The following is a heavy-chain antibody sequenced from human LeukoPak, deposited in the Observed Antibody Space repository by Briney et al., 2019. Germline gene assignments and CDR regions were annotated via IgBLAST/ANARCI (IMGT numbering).Heavy chain of an antibody. D-gene: IGHD3-3*01. CDR3: ARTGPSILEWLYYFDY. CDR1: GGSISSSSYY. CDR2: IYYSGST. J-gene: IGHJ4*02. V-gene: IGHV4-39*01. Sequence: SETLSLTCTVSGGSISSSSYYWGWIRQPPRKGLEWIVSIYYSGSTYYNPSLKSRVTISVDTYKNQFSLKLSSVTAADTAVHYCARTGPSILEWLYYFDYWGEGTLVTVSS.